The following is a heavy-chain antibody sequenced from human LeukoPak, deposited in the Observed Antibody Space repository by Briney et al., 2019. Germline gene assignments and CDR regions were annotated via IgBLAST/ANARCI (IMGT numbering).Heavy chain of an antibody. J-gene: IGHJ4*02. CDR1: GGSISSYY. CDR2: IYYSGST. V-gene: IGHV4-59*01. D-gene: IGHD5-24*01. CDR3: ARVQGIRDGPFDY. Sequence: SETLSLTCTVSGGSISSYYWSWIRQPPGKGLEWIGYIYYSGSTNYNPSLKSRVTISVDTSKNQFSLKLSSVTAADTAVYYCARVQGIRDGPFDYWGQGTLVTVSS.